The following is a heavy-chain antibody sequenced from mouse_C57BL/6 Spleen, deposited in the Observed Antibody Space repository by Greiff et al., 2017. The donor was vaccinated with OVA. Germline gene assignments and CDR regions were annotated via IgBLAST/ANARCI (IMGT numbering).Heavy chain of an antibody. CDR1: GYTFTSYW. V-gene: IGHV1-64*01. CDR2: IHPNSGST. CDR3: APQLGFGY. Sequence: VQLQQPGAELVKPGASVTLSCKASGYTFTSYWMHWVKQRPGQGLEWIGMIHPNSGSTNYTEKFKSKATLTVDKSSSTAYMQISSLTSEDSAVYYCAPQLGFGYWGKGTTLTVAS. D-gene: IGHD4-1*02. J-gene: IGHJ2*01.